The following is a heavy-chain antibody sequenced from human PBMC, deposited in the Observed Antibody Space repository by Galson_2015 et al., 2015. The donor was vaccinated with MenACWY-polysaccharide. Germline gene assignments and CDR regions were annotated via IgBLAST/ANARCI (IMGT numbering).Heavy chain of an antibody. CDR2: ISSSGSTI. CDR1: GFTFSDYY. D-gene: IGHD3-3*01. CDR3: ARDSEFWRRTHSC. Sequence: SLRLSCAASGFTFSDYYMSWIRQAPGKGLEWVSYISSSGSTIYYADSVKGRFTISRDNAKNSLYLQMNSLRAEDTAVYYCARDSEFWRRTHSCRGPGPRVTLSS. J-gene: IGHJ4*02. V-gene: IGHV3-11*01.